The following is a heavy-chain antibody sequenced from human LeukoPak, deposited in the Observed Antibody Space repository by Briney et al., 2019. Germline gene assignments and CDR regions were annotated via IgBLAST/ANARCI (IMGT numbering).Heavy chain of an antibody. J-gene: IGHJ5*02. CDR3: ARDRPGYYYDSSGYP. D-gene: IGHD3-22*01. Sequence: SETLSLTCTVSGGSISSGSYYWSWIRQPAGKGLEWIGRIYTSGSTNYNPSLQSRVTISVDTSKNQFSLKLSSVTAADTAVYYCARDRPGYYYDSSGYPWGQRTLVTVSS. V-gene: IGHV4-61*02. CDR1: GGSISSGSYY. CDR2: IYTSGST.